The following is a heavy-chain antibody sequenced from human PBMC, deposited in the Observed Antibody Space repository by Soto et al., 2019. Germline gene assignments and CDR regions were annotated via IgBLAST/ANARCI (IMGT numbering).Heavy chain of an antibody. Sequence: SETLSLTCAVYGGSFTGYYWSWIRQSPGKGLEWIGEINHSGSTEYNPSLKSRVTVSVDSSKNQFSLRLSSVTAADSALYYCARGRRDLAVLVSAIQVDYFDYWGQGTLVTVSS. D-gene: IGHD2-8*01. CDR1: GGSFTGYY. CDR2: INHSGST. J-gene: IGHJ4*02. V-gene: IGHV4-34*01. CDR3: ARGRRDLAVLVSAIQVDYFDY.